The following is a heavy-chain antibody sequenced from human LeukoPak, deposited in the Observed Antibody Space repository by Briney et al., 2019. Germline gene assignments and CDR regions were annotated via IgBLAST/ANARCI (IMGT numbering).Heavy chain of an antibody. V-gene: IGHV1-69*13. CDR1: GGTFSSYA. Sequence: SVKVSCKASGGTFSSYAISWVRQAPGQGLEWMGGIIPIFGTANYAQKFQGRVTITADESTSTAYMELSSLRSEDTAVYYCARGYDSSGYLGYWGQGTLVTVSS. D-gene: IGHD3-22*01. CDR2: IIPIFGTA. J-gene: IGHJ4*02. CDR3: ARGYDSSGYLGY.